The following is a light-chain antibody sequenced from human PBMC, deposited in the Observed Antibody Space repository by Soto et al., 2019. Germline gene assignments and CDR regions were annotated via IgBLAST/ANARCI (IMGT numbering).Light chain of an antibody. Sequence: DIVMTQSPDSLAVSLGERATINCKSSQSVLSSSNNMNYLSWYQQKPGQPPKLLFYWASTRESGVPDRFSGSGSGTDFTLTISSLQAEDVALYYCQQYNSYPWTFGQGTKVEIK. CDR3: QQYNSYPWT. CDR1: QSVLSSSNNMNY. V-gene: IGKV4-1*01. CDR2: WAS. J-gene: IGKJ1*01.